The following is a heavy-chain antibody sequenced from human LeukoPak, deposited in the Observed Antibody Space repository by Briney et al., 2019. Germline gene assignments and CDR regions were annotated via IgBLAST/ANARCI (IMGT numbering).Heavy chain of an antibody. J-gene: IGHJ3*02. CDR1: GFTFDDYA. CDR3: ARDVLAAGATGTFDI. D-gene: IGHD1-14*01. V-gene: IGHV3-9*01. CDR2: ISWNSVNI. Sequence: GGSLRLSCAASGFTFDDYAMHWVRQAPGKGLEWVSGISWNSVNIGHEDSVKGRFTISRDNAKNSLHLQMNSLRAEDTAVYYCARDVLAAGATGTFDIWGQGTMVTVSS.